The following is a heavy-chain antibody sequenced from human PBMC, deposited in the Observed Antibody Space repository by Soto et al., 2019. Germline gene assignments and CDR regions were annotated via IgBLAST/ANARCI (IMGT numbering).Heavy chain of an antibody. J-gene: IGHJ4*02. Sequence: QVQLVQSGAEVKKPGSSVKVSCKASGGTFSSYTISWVRQAPGQGLEWMGRIIPIFGTANYAQKFQGRVTITADESTSTAYMELSSLRSEDTAVYYCAIEYSSSPPYYPIGYWGQGTLVTVSS. CDR2: IIPIFGTA. V-gene: IGHV1-69*08. CDR1: GGTFSSYT. CDR3: AIEYSSSPPYYPIGY. D-gene: IGHD6-6*01.